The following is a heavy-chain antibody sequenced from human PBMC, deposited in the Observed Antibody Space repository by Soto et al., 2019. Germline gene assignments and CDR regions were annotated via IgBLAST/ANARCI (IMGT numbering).Heavy chain of an antibody. D-gene: IGHD3-10*01. V-gene: IGHV3-21*01. Sequence: EVQLVESGGGLVKPGGSLRLSCAASGFTFSSYSMNWVRQAPGKGLEWVSSISSSSSYIYYGDSGKGRFTISRDNAKNSLYLQMNSLRAEDTAVYYCARGLPDGSGQYCDYWGQGTLVTVSS. CDR2: ISSSSSYI. CDR1: GFTFSSYS. CDR3: ARGLPDGSGQYCDY. J-gene: IGHJ4*02.